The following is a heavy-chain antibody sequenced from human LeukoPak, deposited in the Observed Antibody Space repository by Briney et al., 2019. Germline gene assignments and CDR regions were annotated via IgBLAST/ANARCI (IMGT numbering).Heavy chain of an antibody. J-gene: IGHJ4*02. Sequence: GGSLRLSCAASGFTFSSYAMSWVRQAPGKGLEWVSAISGSGGSTYYADSVKGRFTISRDNSKNTLYLQMNSLRAEDTAVYYCAEDRGYSSGWYSDYWGQGTLVTVSS. CDR1: GFTFSSYA. V-gene: IGHV3-23*01. CDR2: ISGSGGST. CDR3: AEDRGYSSGWYSDY. D-gene: IGHD6-19*01.